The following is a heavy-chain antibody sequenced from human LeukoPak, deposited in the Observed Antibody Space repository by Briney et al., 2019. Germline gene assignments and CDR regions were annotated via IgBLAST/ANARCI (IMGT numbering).Heavy chain of an antibody. D-gene: IGHD3-22*01. CDR2: INPNSGGT. CDR3: ARVAYYYDSSGYYSGGFDY. V-gene: IGHV1-2*06. J-gene: IGHJ4*02. CDR1: GYGITGYY. Sequence: ASVKVSCKASGYGITGYYIHWVRQAPGQGLEWMGRINPNSGGTNYAQKFQGRVTMTRDTSISTAYMELSRLRSDDTAVYYCARVAYYYDSSGYYSGGFDYWGQGTLVTVSS.